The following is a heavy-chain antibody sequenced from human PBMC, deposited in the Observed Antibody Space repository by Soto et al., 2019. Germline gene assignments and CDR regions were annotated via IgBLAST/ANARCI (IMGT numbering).Heavy chain of an antibody. D-gene: IGHD2-15*01. CDR1: GGTSRSLS. CDR2: FTPLFGIP. J-gene: IGHJ5*02. V-gene: IGHV1-69*17. CDR3: ATDTHSAGGWFDT. Sequence: QVQLVQSGAEVKKPGSSVKVSCKASGGTSRSLSITWVRQAPGQGLEWMGGFTPLFGIPNYPQKFQGRLTITEDKSTGTAYLELTSLRSADTAVYYCATDTHSAGGWFDTWGRGTLVTVSS.